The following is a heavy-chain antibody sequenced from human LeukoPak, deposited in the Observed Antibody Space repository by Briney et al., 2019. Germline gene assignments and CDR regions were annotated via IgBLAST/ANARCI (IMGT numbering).Heavy chain of an antibody. CDR1: GFPFSIYG. D-gene: IGHD3-10*01. CDR3: AKDLSYGSCSFDS. Sequence: PGGSLRLSCAASGFPFSIYGMHWVRQAPGKGLEWVAIITFDGNSKSYADSVKGRFTVSRDNSKNTLYLQMSSLRTEDTAVYYCAKDLSYGSCSFDSWGQGALVTVSS. CDR2: ITFDGNSK. V-gene: IGHV3-30*18. J-gene: IGHJ4*02.